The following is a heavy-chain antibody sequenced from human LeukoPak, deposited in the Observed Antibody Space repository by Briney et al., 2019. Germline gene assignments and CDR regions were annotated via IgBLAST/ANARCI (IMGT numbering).Heavy chain of an antibody. CDR1: GGSISSGGYY. V-gene: IGHV4-31*03. J-gene: IGHJ3*02. D-gene: IGHD4-17*01. CDR2: IYYSGST. CDR3: ARNYGDLAPNAFDI. Sequence: SETLSLTCTVSGGSISSGGYYWSWLRQHPGKGLEWIGYIYYSGSTYYNPSLKSRVTISVDTSKNQFSLKLSSVTAADTAVYYCARNYGDLAPNAFDIWGQGTMVTVSS.